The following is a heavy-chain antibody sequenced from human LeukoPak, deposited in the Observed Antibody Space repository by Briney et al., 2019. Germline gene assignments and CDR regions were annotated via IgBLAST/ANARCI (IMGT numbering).Heavy chain of an antibody. Sequence: GASVKVSCKASGYTFTGYYMHWVRQAPGQGLEWMGIINPSGGSTSYAQKFQGRVTTTRDTSTSTVYMELSSLRSEDTAVYYCARGVVLGFLEWPNDAFDIWSQGTMVTVSS. V-gene: IGHV1-46*01. J-gene: IGHJ3*02. CDR1: GYTFTGYY. CDR2: INPSGGST. CDR3: ARGVVLGFLEWPNDAFDI. D-gene: IGHD3-3*01.